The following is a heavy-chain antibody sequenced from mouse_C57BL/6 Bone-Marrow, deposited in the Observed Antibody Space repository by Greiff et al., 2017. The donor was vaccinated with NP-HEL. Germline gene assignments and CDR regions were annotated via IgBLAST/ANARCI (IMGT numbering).Heavy chain of an antibody. V-gene: IGHV1-15*01. D-gene: IGHD1-1*01. Sequence: QVQLKESGAELVRPGASVTLSCKASGYTFTDYEMHWVKQTPVHGLEWIGAIDPETGGTAYNQKFKGKAILTADKSSSTAYMELRSLTSEDSAVYYCTNYYYGSSYDYWGQGTTLTVSS. CDR3: TNYYYGSSYDY. CDR2: IDPETGGT. J-gene: IGHJ2*01. CDR1: GYTFTDYE.